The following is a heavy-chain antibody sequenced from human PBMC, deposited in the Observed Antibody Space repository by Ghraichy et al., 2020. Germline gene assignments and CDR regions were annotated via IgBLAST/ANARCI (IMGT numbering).Heavy chain of an antibody. CDR2: INPNSGGT. CDR3: ARDWDIEVAESGLFDY. Sequence: ASVKVSCKASGYTFTGYYMHWVRQAPGQGLEWMGWINPNSGGTNYAQKFQGRVTMTRDTSISTAYMELSRLRSDDTAVYYCARDWDIEVAESGLFDYWGQGTLVTVSS. D-gene: IGHD2-15*01. J-gene: IGHJ4*02. CDR1: GYTFTGYY. V-gene: IGHV1-2*02.